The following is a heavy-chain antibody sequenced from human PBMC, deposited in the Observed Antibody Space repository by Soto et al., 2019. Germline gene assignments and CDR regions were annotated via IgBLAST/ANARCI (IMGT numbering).Heavy chain of an antibody. CDR2: IYYSGST. J-gene: IGHJ4*02. CDR3: ARRRDYYDSSGPPYFDY. V-gene: IGHV4-31*03. Sequence: QVQLQESGPGLVKPSQTLSLTCTVSGGSISSGGYYWSWIRQHPGNGLEWMGYIYYSGSTYYNPSLESRVTISVDTSKNEFSLKLSSVTAADTDVYYCARRRDYYDSSGPPYFDYWGQGTLVTVSS. D-gene: IGHD3-22*01. CDR1: GGSISSGGYY.